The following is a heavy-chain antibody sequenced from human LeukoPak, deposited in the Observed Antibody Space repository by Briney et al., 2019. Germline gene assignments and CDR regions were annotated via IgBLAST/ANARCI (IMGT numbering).Heavy chain of an antibody. V-gene: IGHV1-69*04. Sequence: ASVKVSCKASGGTFSSYAISWVRQAPGQGLEWMGRIIPIFGIANYARKFQGRVTITADKSTSTAYMELSSLRSEDTAVYYCAREGYDSSGQSEIFVYWGQGTLVTVSS. D-gene: IGHD3-22*01. CDR3: AREGYDSSGQSEIFVY. J-gene: IGHJ4*02. CDR1: GGTFSSYA. CDR2: IIPIFGIA.